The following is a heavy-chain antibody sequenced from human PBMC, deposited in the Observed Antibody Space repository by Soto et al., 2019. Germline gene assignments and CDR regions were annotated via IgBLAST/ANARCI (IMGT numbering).Heavy chain of an antibody. Sequence: PGGSQSLSCTASGCTFGDYAMHWVSQAPGKGLEWVAVISYDGSNKYYADSVKGRFTISRDNSKNTLYLQMNSLRAEDTAVYYCAKVLRGYSGYGHYGMDVWGQGTTVTVSS. CDR1: GCTFGDYA. CDR3: AKVLRGYSGYGHYGMDV. J-gene: IGHJ6*02. D-gene: IGHD5-12*01. CDR2: ISYDGSNK. V-gene: IGHV3-30*18.